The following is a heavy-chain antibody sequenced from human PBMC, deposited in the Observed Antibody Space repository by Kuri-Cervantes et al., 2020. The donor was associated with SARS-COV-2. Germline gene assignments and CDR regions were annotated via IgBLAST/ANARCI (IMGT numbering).Heavy chain of an antibody. CDR3: ARHIGWMQLWLRMGGFDI. D-gene: IGHD5-18*01. Sequence: SVKVSCKASGFTFTSSAMQWVRQARGQRLEWIGWIVVGSGNTNYAQKFQERVTITRDMSTSTAYMELSSLRSEDTAMYYCARHIGWMQLWLRMGGFDIWGQGTMVTVSS. V-gene: IGHV1-58*02. CDR1: GFTFTSSA. CDR2: IVVGSGNT. J-gene: IGHJ3*02.